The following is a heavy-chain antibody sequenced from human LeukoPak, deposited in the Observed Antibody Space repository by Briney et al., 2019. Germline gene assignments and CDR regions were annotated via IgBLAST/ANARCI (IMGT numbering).Heavy chain of an antibody. D-gene: IGHD3-22*01. J-gene: IGHJ4*02. Sequence: GGSLRLSCAASGFTFSSYAMSWVRQAPGKGLEWVSAISGSGGSTYYADSVKGRFTISRDNSKNTLYLQMNSLRAEDTAVYYCAKVESGIVVVMPYFDYWGQGTLVTVSS. V-gene: IGHV3-23*01. CDR3: AKVESGIVVVMPYFDY. CDR1: GFTFSSYA. CDR2: ISGSGGST.